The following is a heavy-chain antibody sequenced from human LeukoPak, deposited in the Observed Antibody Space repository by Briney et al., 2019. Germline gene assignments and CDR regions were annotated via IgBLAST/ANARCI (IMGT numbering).Heavy chain of an antibody. Sequence: PGGSLRLSCAASGFTFSSYAMSWVRQAPGKGLEWVSATSTSGDSTYYADSVKGRFTISRDNSKNTLYLQMNSLRAEDTAVYYCARSYDYGEYYFDYWGQGTLVTVSS. V-gene: IGHV3-23*01. J-gene: IGHJ4*02. CDR2: TSTSGDST. D-gene: IGHD4-17*01. CDR1: GFTFSSYA. CDR3: ARSYDYGEYYFDY.